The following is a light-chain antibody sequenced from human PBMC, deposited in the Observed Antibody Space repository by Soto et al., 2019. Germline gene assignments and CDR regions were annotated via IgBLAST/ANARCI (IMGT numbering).Light chain of an antibody. J-gene: IGLJ1*01. Sequence: QSALTQPASVSGSPGQSITISCTGTSSDVGGYNYVSWYQQHPGKAPTLMIYDVSTRPSGVSNRFSGSKSGNTASLTISGRQAEDEADYYCSSYTSSSTYVFGTGTKLTVL. CDR2: DVS. CDR3: SSYTSSSTYV. V-gene: IGLV2-14*01. CDR1: SSDVGGYNY.